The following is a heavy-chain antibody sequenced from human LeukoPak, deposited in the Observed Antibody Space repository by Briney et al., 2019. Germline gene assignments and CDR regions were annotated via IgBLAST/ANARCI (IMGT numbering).Heavy chain of an antibody. CDR1: GGSISSYY. J-gene: IGHJ4*02. CDR3: ARGDSNDNVYGDYPDY. CDR2: IYTSGST. Sequence: PSETLSLTCTVSGGSISSYYWSWIRQPAGKGLEWIGRIYTSGSTNYNPSLKSRVTISIDTSKNQFSLNLSSVTAADTAVYYCARGDSNDNVYGDYPDYWGQGTLVTVSS. D-gene: IGHD4-17*01. V-gene: IGHV4-4*07.